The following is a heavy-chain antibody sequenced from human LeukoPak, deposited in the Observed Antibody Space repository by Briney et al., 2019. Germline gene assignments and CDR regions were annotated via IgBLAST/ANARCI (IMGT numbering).Heavy chain of an antibody. CDR3: ARDLYDILTGYYHDAFDI. V-gene: IGHV4-4*07. D-gene: IGHD3-9*01. Sequence: PSETLSLTCTVSGGSISSYYWSWIRQPAGKGLEWIGRIYTSGSTNYNPSLKSRVTMSVDTSKNQFSLKLSSVTAADTAVYYCARDLYDILTGYYHDAFDIWGQGTMVTVS. CDR1: GGSISSYY. CDR2: IYTSGST. J-gene: IGHJ3*02.